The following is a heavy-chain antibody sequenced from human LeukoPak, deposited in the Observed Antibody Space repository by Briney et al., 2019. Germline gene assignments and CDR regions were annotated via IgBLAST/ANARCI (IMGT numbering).Heavy chain of an antibody. D-gene: IGHD7-27*01. Sequence: ASVKVSCKASGYTFTGYYMHWVRQAPGQGLEWMGWINPNSGGTNYAQKFQGWVTMTRDTSISTAYMELGRLRSDDTAVYYCARDGANWDPLFDYWGQGTLVTVSS. J-gene: IGHJ4*02. CDR1: GYTFTGYY. CDR3: ARDGANWDPLFDY. V-gene: IGHV1-2*04. CDR2: INPNSGGT.